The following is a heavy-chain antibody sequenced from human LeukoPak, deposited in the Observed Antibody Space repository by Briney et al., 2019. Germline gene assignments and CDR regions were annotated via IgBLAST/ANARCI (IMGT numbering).Heavy chain of an antibody. CDR1: GVSISSGGYS. CDR3: ARAVAATPYAEYYFDY. J-gene: IGHJ4*02. D-gene: IGHD2-15*01. V-gene: IGHV4-30-2*01. CDR2: IYHSGST. Sequence: SQTLSLTCAVSGVSISSGGYSWSWVRQPPGKGLEWIGYIYHSGSTYYNPSLKSRVTISVDRSKNQFSLKLSSVTAADTAVYYCARAVAATPYAEYYFDYWGQGTLVTVSS.